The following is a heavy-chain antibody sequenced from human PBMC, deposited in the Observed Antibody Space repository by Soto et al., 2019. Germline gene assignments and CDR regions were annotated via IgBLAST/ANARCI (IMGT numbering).Heavy chain of an antibody. CDR1: GFTFSDYA. CDR2: VSHDGRNT. V-gene: IGHV3-30*18. CDR3: AKGGRQWMVTSAFNY. D-gene: IGHD6-19*01. J-gene: IGHJ4*02. Sequence: VQLVESGGGVVQPGRSLRRACAASGFTFSDYAMHWVRQAPGKGLEWVAVVSHDGRNTHYADSVKGRFNISRDSSKNKVSLEMTSLRAEDTAVYYCAKGGRQWMVTSAFNYWGQGALVTVSS.